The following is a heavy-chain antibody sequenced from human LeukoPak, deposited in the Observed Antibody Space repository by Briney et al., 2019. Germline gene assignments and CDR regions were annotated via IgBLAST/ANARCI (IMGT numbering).Heavy chain of an antibody. CDR2: ISSSSSYI. J-gene: IGHJ4*02. Sequence: GGSLRLSCAASGFTFSSYSMNWVRQAPGKGLEWVSSISSSSSYIYYADSVKGRFTISRDNAKKTLYLQMNSLRAEDAAVYYCARDMYSMSSARGAYWGQGTLVTVSS. CDR3: ARDMYSMSSARGAY. CDR1: GFTFSSYS. D-gene: IGHD3-10*01. V-gene: IGHV3-21*01.